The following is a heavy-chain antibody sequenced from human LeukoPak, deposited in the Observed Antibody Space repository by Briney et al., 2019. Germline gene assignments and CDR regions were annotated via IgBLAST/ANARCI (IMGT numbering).Heavy chain of an antibody. V-gene: IGHV3-21*01. Sequence: GGSLRLSCAASGFTFSSYSMNWVRQAPGKGLEWVSSISSSSSYIYYADPVKGRFTISRDNSKNTLYLQMNSLRAEDTAVYYCARDHSLNAFDIWGQGTMVTVSS. CDR1: GFTFSSYS. D-gene: IGHD2-21*01. J-gene: IGHJ3*02. CDR3: ARDHSLNAFDI. CDR2: ISSSSSYI.